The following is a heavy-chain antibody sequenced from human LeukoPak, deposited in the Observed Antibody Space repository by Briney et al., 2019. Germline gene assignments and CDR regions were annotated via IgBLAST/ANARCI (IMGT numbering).Heavy chain of an antibody. CDR2: IRSKANSYAT. V-gene: IGHV3-73*01. CDR1: GFTFSGSA. Sequence: GGSLRLSCAASGFTFSGSAMHWVRQASGKGLEWVGRIRSKANSYATEYAASVKGRFTISRDDSKNSLYLQMSNLKTEDTAVYYCARGVAAGSLDYWGQGTLVTVSS. J-gene: IGHJ4*02. CDR3: ARGVAAGSLDY. D-gene: IGHD2-15*01.